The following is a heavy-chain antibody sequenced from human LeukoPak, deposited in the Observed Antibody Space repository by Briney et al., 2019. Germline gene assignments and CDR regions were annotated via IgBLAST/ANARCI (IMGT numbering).Heavy chain of an antibody. CDR1: SGSISSSNW. Sequence: SETLSLTCAVSSGSISSSNWWSWVRQLPGKGLEWIGEIYHSGTTNYNPSLKSRVTISVDKSKNQFSLKLSSVTAADTAMYYCARSPSGSSSRWFDPWGQGTLVTVSA. CDR2: IYHSGTT. D-gene: IGHD1-26*01. J-gene: IGHJ5*02. CDR3: ARSPSGSSSRWFDP. V-gene: IGHV4-4*02.